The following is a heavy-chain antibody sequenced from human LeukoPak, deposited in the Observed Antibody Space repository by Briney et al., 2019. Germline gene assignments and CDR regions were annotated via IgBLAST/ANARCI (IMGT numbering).Heavy chain of an antibody. J-gene: IGHJ4*02. Sequence: PGGSLRLSCAASGFTFSSYAMHWVRQAPGKGLEWVAVISYDGSNKYYADSVKGRFTISRDNSKNTLYLQMNSLRAEDTAVYYCARVRLELPFDYWGQGPLVTVSS. CDR2: ISYDGSNK. CDR1: GFTFSSYA. CDR3: ARVRLELPFDY. D-gene: IGHD1-7*01. V-gene: IGHV3-30-3*01.